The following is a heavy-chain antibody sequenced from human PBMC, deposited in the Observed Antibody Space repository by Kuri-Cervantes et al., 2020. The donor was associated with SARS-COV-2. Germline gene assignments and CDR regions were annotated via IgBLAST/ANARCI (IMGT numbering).Heavy chain of an antibody. CDR2: IYYSGST. Sequence: SKTLCPTGTLPGGSISSSSYYGGSIRQPPGKGLEWIGSIYYSGSTYYNPSLKRRVTISVDTSKNQFSLKLSSVTAADTAVYYCARVVDTPYYYGMDVWGQGTTVTVSS. CDR3: ARVVDTPYYYGMDV. CDR1: GGSISSSSYY. J-gene: IGHJ6*02. V-gene: IGHV4-39*01. D-gene: IGHD2-15*01.